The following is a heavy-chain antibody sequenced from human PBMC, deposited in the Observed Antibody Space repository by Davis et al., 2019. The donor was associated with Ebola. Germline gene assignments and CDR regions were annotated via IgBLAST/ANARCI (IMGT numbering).Heavy chain of an antibody. Sequence: GESLKISCKGSGYSFTSYWIGWVRQMPGKGLEWMGIIYPSDSYTNYSPSFQGHVTISADKSISTAYLQWSSLKASDTAMYYCASTDESIAARFDYYGMDVWGQGTTVTVSS. CDR2: IYPSDSYT. J-gene: IGHJ6*02. CDR3: ASTDESIAARFDYYGMDV. V-gene: IGHV5-10-1*01. CDR1: GYSFTSYW. D-gene: IGHD6-6*01.